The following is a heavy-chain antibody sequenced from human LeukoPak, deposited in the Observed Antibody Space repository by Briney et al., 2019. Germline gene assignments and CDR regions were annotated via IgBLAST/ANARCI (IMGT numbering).Heavy chain of an antibody. J-gene: IGHJ3*02. CDR2: IYYSGST. D-gene: IGHD2-2*01. V-gene: IGHV4-59*01. CDR1: GGSLSSYY. Sequence: SETLSLTCTVSGGSLSSYYWSWIRQPPGKGLEWIGYIYYSGSTNYNPSLKSRVTISVDTSKNQFSLKLSSVTAADTAVYYCARDSSDAFDIWGQGTMVTVSS. CDR3: ARDSSDAFDI.